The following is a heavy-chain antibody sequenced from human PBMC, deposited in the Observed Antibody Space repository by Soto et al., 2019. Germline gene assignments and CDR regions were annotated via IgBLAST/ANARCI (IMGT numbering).Heavy chain of an antibody. CDR3: ARDYSSYGPFDE. Sequence: PGGSLRLSCAASGFTFSSYSMNWVRQAPGKGLEWVSYISSSSSTIYYADSVKGRFTISRDNAKNSLYPQMNSLRAEDTAVYYCARDYSSYGPFDERGQGTLVTVSS. CDR2: ISSSSSTI. J-gene: IGHJ4*02. D-gene: IGHD5-18*01. CDR1: GFTFSSYS. V-gene: IGHV3-48*01.